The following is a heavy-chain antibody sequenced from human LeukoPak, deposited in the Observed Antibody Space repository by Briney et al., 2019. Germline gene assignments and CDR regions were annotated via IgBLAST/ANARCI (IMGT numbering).Heavy chain of an antibody. CDR1: GGSISSYY. V-gene: IGHV4-59*08. D-gene: IGHD5-24*01. J-gene: IGHJ4*02. CDR3: ARQGSGWLQVDY. CDR2: IYYSGST. Sequence: PSETLSLTCTVSGGSISSYYWSWIRQPPGKGLEWNGYIYYSGSTNYNPSLKTRVTISLDTSKNQFSLKLTSVTAADTAVYYCARQGSGWLQVDYWGQGTLVTVSS.